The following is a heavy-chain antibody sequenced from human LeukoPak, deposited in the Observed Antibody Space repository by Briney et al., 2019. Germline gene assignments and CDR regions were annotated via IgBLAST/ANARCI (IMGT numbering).Heavy chain of an antibody. J-gene: IGHJ4*02. V-gene: IGHV3-23*01. CDR2: ITSISSAS. Sequence: GGSLRLSCAASGFTFSIYAMSWVRQAPGKGLEWVSSITSISSASFYADSVKGRFTISRDNSRDTLYLQMNSLRAGDTAIYYCVKDRPNYYGSNSHYYRQNGDYWGQGTLVAVSS. CDR3: VKDRPNYYGSNSHYYRQNGDY. CDR1: GFTFSIYA. D-gene: IGHD3-22*01.